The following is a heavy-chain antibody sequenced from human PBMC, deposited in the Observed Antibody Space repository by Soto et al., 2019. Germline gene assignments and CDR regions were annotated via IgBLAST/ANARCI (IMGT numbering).Heavy chain of an antibody. D-gene: IGHD6-25*01. CDR3: TRERLDP. V-gene: IGHV3-74*01. CDR2: IKTDGSST. J-gene: IGHJ5*02. Sequence: GGSLRLSCAASGFTFSNYWMHWVRQAPGKGLVWVSRIKTDGSSTNYADSVKGRFTISRDNAKNTLYLQMNSLRVEDTAVYFCTRERLDPWGQGTLVTVSS. CDR1: GFTFSNYW.